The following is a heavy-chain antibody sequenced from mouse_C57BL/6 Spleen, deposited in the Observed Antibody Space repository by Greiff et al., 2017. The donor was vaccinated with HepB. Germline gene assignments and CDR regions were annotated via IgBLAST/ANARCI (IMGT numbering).Heavy chain of an antibody. V-gene: IGHV1-80*01. CDR1: GYAFSSYW. D-gene: IGHD4-1*01. J-gene: IGHJ2*01. CDR3: ARSPPNWDFDY. Sequence: VQLQQSGAELVKPGASVKISCKASGYAFSSYWMNWVKQRPGRGLEWIRQIYPGDGDTNYNGKFKGKATLTADKSSSTAYMQLSSLTSEDSAVYFCARSPPNWDFDYWGQGTTLTVSS. CDR2: IYPGDGDT.